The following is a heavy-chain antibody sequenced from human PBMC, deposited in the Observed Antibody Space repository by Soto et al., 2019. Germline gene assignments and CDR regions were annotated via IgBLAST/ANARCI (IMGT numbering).Heavy chain of an antibody. Sequence: SETLSLTCTVSGVSISGSRYYWGWIRQPPGKGLEWIGYIYYSGSTNYNPSLKSRVTISVDTSKNQFSLKLSSVTAADTAVYYCATGVGATLDQTSMDVWGQGTTVTVSS. V-gene: IGHV4-61*05. J-gene: IGHJ6*02. CDR2: IYYSGST. D-gene: IGHD1-26*01. CDR1: GVSISGSRYY. CDR3: ATGVGATLDQTSMDV.